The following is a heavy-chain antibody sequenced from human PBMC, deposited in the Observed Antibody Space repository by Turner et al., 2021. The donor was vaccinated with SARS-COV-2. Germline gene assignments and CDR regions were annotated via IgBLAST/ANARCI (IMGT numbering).Heavy chain of an antibody. Sequence: QVQLQQSGPGLVKPSQTLSLTCAISGDSVPSNSAAWNWIRQSPSRGLEWLGRTYYRSKWYNDYAVSVKSRITINADTSKNQFSLQLNSVTPEDTAVYYCAREHWVDVWGSYRSTAYFDHWGQGTLVTVSS. CDR2: TYYRSKWYN. D-gene: IGHD3-16*02. J-gene: IGHJ4*02. V-gene: IGHV6-1*01. CDR1: GDSVPSNSAA. CDR3: AREHWVDVWGSYRSTAYFDH.